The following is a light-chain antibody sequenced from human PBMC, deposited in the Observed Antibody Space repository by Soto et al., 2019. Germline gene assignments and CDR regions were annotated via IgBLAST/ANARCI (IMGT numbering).Light chain of an antibody. J-gene: IGKJ4*01. CDR1: QSVSSSY. V-gene: IGKV3-20*01. CDR2: GAS. Sequence: EIVLTQSPGTLSFSPGERATLTCRASQSVSSSYLAWFQQKPGQAPRLLIYGASSRATGIPDRFSGSGSGTDFTLTISRLEPEDFATYYCQKDNSAPLTFGGGTKVEIK. CDR3: QKDNSAPLT.